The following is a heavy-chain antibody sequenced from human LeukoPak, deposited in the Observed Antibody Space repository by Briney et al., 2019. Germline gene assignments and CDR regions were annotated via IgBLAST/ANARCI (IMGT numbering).Heavy chain of an antibody. CDR1: GFTFSSYE. J-gene: IGHJ6*02. CDR3: AREGGYDILTGYFGYYYGMDV. D-gene: IGHD3-9*01. V-gene: IGHV3-48*03. CDR2: ISSSGSTI. Sequence: PGGSLRLSCAASGFTFSSYEMNWVRQAPGKGLEWVSYISSSGSTIYYADSVKGRFTISRDNAKNSLYLQMNSLRAEDTAVYYCAREGGYDILTGYFGYYYGMDVWGQGTTVTVSS.